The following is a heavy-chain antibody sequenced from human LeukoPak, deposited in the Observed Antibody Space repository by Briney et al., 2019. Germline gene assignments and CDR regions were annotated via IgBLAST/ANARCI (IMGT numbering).Heavy chain of an antibody. Sequence: GGSLRLSCAASGFTFSSYSMNWVRQAPGKGLEWVSYISSSSSTIYYADSVKGRFTISRDNAKNSLYLQMNSLRAEDTAVYYCARLASLYYYDSSGYYTDTGRWFDPWGQGTLVTVSS. CDR1: GFTFSSYS. D-gene: IGHD3-22*01. V-gene: IGHV3-48*01. CDR2: ISSSSSTI. CDR3: ARLASLYYYDSSGYYTDTGRWFDP. J-gene: IGHJ5*02.